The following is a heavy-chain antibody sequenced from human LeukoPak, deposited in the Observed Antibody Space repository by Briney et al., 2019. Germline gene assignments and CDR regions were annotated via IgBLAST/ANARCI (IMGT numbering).Heavy chain of an antibody. CDR1: GFTFRSYD. V-gene: IGHV3-13*01. D-gene: IGHD3-22*01. Sequence: GGSLRLSCAASGFTFRSYDMHWVRHPTGEGMEWVSAIGTAGDSYYPGPVKGRFTISRENAKNSLYLQMNSLRAGDTAEYYCARGSYYDSSGYPPDYWGQGTLVTVSS. J-gene: IGHJ4*02. CDR2: IGTAGDS. CDR3: ARGSYYDSSGYPPDY.